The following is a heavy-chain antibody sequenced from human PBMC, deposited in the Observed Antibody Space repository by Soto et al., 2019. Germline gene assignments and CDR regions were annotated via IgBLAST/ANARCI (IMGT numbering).Heavy chain of an antibody. D-gene: IGHD6-19*01. CDR3: AVDFLAGIAVAGTRSWYFDY. Sequence: SVKVSCKASGFTFTSSAVQWVRQARGQRLEWIGWIVVGSGNTNYAQKFQERVTITRDMSTSTAYMELSSLRSEDTAVYYCAVDFLAGIAVAGTRSWYFDYWGQGTLVTVSS. CDR1: GFTFTSSA. CDR2: IVVGSGNT. V-gene: IGHV1-58*01. J-gene: IGHJ4*02.